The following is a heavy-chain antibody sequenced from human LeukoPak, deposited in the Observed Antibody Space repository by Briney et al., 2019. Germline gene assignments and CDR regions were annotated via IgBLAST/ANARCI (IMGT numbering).Heavy chain of an antibody. D-gene: IGHD1-26*01. V-gene: IGHV4-34*01. CDR3: AGGGVGSRLGY. CDR2: INPPGNI. Sequence: PSETLSLTCDVYGGSFSSYYWTWIRRPPGKGLEWIGEINPPGNINYNPSLKSRVTISVDTSKNQFSLRLRSVTAADTAVYYCAGGGVGSRLGYWGQGTLVTVSP. J-gene: IGHJ4*02. CDR1: GGSFSSYY.